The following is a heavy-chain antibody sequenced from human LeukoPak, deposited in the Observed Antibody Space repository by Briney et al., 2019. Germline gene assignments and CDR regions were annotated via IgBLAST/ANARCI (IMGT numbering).Heavy chain of an antibody. J-gene: IGHJ5*02. D-gene: IGHD3-16*01. CDR3: AKDRPLKGGFDP. CDR1: GFNLTTYG. Sequence: GGSLRLSCEVSGFNLTTYGMLWVRQAPGKGLEWVAFIRSNGINTYYGDSVKGRFTISRDISKSTLYLQMNSLTTDDTALYFCAKDRPLKGGFDPWGQGSLVIVSS. CDR2: IRSNGINT. V-gene: IGHV3-30*02.